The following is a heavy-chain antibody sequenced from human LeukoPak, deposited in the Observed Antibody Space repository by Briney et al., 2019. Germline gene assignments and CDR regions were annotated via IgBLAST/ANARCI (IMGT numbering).Heavy chain of an antibody. CDR3: TRIDPLGFFDQ. V-gene: IGHV4-59*08. CDR1: GAFTSRYY. D-gene: IGHD6-25*01. J-gene: IGHJ4*02. Sequence: SETLSLTCSVSGAFTSRYYWSWGRQPLGQGLEWIGNIFYSGKSKYNPSLTSRISMSVDTSKTQFSLELTSVTAADTAVYYCTRIDPLGFFDQWGPGTLVTVSS. CDR2: IFYSGKS.